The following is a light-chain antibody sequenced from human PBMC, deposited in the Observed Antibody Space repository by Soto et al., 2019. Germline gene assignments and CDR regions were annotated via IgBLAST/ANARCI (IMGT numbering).Light chain of an antibody. V-gene: IGLV2-11*01. CDR3: CSYAGSYTYV. J-gene: IGLJ1*01. Sequence: QSALTQPRSVSGSPGQSVTISCTGTSSDVGGHNYVSWYQQHPGKAPQLMIYDVTKRPSGVPDRFSGSKSGSTASLTICGLQAEDEADYYCCSYAGSYTYVFGTGTKVTVL. CDR2: DVT. CDR1: SSDVGGHNY.